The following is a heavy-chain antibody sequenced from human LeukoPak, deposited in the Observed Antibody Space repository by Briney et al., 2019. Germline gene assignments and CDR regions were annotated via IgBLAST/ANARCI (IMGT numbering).Heavy chain of an antibody. J-gene: IGHJ4*02. CDR2: IYPGDSDT. D-gene: IGHD3-10*01. Sequence: GESLKISCKGSGYSFTSYWIGWVRQMPGKGLEWMGIIYPGDSDTRYSPSFQGQVTISADKSISTAYLQSSSLKASDTAMYYCASRARVWFGELLWDYWGQGTLVTVSS. V-gene: IGHV5-51*01. CDR1: GYSFTSYW. CDR3: ASRARVWFGELLWDY.